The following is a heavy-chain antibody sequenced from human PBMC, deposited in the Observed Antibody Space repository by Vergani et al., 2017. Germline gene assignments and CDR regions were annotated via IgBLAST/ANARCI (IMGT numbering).Heavy chain of an antibody. V-gene: IGHV1-18*01. J-gene: IGHJ4*02. D-gene: IGHD6-13*01. Sequence: QVQLVQSGAEVKKPGASVKVSCKASGYTFTSYGISWVRQAPGQGLEWMGWISAYNGNTNYAQKLQGRVTMTTNTSTSTAYMELRSLRSDDTAVYYCARQYLIAAAGHHDTGIDYWGQGTLVTVSS. CDR3: ARQYLIAAAGHHDTGIDY. CDR1: GYTFTSYG. CDR2: ISAYNGNT.